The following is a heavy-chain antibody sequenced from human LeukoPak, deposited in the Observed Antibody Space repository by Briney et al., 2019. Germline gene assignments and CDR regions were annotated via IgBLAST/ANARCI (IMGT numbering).Heavy chain of an antibody. CDR2: IWYDGSNK. J-gene: IGHJ4*02. Sequence: GGSLRLSCAASGFTFSSYGMHGVGQAPGKGVEGVAVIWYDGSNKYYTDSVKGRFTISRDNSKNTLYLQMNSLRAEDPAVYYCARGQYSPDYWGQGTLVTVSS. V-gene: IGHV3-33*01. CDR1: GFTFSSYG. D-gene: IGHD2-15*01. CDR3: ARGQYSPDY.